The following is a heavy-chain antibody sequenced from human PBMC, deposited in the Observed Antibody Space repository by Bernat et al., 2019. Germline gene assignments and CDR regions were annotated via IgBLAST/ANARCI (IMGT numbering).Heavy chain of an antibody. D-gene: IGHD3-10*01. CDR3: AKGSVWSPYFDY. V-gene: IGHV3-48*03. CDR2: ISSSGSTI. J-gene: IGHJ4*02. CDR1: GFTFSSYE. Sequence: EVQLVESGGGLVQPGGSLRLSCAASGFTFSSYEMNWVRQAPGKGLEWVSYISSSGSTIYYADSVKGRFTISRDNAKNSLYLHMNSLRAEDTAVYYCAKGSVWSPYFDYWGQGTLVTVSA.